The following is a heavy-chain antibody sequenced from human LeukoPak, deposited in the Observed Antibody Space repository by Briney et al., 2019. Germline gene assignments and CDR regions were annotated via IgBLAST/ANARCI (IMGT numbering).Heavy chain of an antibody. V-gene: IGHV3-21*06. CDR1: GFTFTSYN. D-gene: IGHD1-26*01. CDR2: ITSSSSYI. Sequence: SGGSLRLSCAASGFTFTSYNMNWVRQAPGKGLEWVSSITSSSSYIYYADSVKGRFTISRDNAKNSLYLQMDSLRVEDTAEYYCARDPYSGNYGAYYYYYMDVWGKGTTVTVSS. J-gene: IGHJ6*03. CDR3: ARDPYSGNYGAYYYYYMDV.